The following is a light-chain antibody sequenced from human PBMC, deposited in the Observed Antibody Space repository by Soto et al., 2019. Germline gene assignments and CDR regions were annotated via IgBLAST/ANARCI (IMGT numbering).Light chain of an antibody. CDR1: QSVSNN. CDR2: GAS. J-gene: IGKJ1*01. V-gene: IGKV3D-15*01. CDR3: QQYTNWPKT. Sequence: IVLTQSPGTLSLSPGERATLSCRASQSVSNNYLAWYQQKPGQAPRLLIYGASNRATGIPDRFSGSGSGTEFTLTISSLQSEDFAVYYCQQYTNWPKTFGQGTNVDIK.